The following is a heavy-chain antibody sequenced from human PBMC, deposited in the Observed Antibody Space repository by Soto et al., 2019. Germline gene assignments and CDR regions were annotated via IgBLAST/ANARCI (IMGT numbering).Heavy chain of an antibody. CDR1: GGSISSGNYY. CDR2: IYSTGSS. D-gene: IGHD3-16*02. Sequence: PSETLSLTCTVSGGSISSGNYYWSWIRQSPGKGLEWIGYIYSTGSSYYNPSIRSRVSMSVDTSKNQFSLNLRSVTAADTAVYFCASPGIQFSLSVRDRFKPWPQGSLVTF. V-gene: IGHV4-30-4*01. CDR3: ASPGIQFSLSVRDRFKP. J-gene: IGHJ5*02.